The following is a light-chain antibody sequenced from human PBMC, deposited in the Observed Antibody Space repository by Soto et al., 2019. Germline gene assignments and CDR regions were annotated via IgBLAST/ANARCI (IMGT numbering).Light chain of an antibody. J-gene: IGKJ1*01. CDR2: GAS. CDR3: QQFGASLTWT. V-gene: IGKV3-20*01. CDR1: QSVMSNY. Sequence: EVVLTQSPGSLSLSPGARATLSCRAGQSVMSNYLSWYQQKPGQPPRLLIYGASSRATGIPDRFSGSGSGTDFTLTISRLEPEDFAVYYCQQFGASLTWTFGQGTKVDIK.